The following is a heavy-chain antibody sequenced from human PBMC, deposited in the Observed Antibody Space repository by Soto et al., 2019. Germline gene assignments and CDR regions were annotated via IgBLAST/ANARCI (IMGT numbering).Heavy chain of an antibody. CDR1: GGSISSYY. CDR2: IYYSGST. V-gene: IGHV4-59*01. CDR3: ARAETYYFDY. Sequence: PSETLSLTCTVSGGSISSYYWSWIRQPPGKGLEWIWYIYYSGSTNYNPSLKSRVTISVDTSKNQFSLKLSSVTAADTAVYYCARAETYYFDYWGQGTLVTVSS. J-gene: IGHJ4*02.